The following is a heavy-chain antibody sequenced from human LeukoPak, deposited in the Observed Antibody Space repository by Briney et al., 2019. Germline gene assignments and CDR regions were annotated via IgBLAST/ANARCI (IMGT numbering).Heavy chain of an antibody. J-gene: IGHJ4*02. D-gene: IGHD6-13*01. Sequence: GGSLRLSCAASGFTFSTYAMTWVRQAPGKGLEWVSTITHSGGNTYYADSVKGRFTISRDNSKNTLYLQMNSLRAEDTAVYYCAKGSYSSSWHFFDYWGQGTLVTVSS. CDR2: ITHSGGNT. V-gene: IGHV3-23*01. CDR3: AKGSYSSSWHFFDY. CDR1: GFTFSTYA.